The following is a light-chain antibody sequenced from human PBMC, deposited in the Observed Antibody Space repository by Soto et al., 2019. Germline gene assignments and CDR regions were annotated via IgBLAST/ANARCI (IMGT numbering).Light chain of an antibody. Sequence: DIQMTQSPSTLSGSVGDRVTITWRASQTISSWLAWYQQKPGKAPKLLIYKASTLKSGVPSRFSGSGSGTEFTLTISSLQPDDFATYYCQHYNSYSEAFSQGTKADIK. J-gene: IGKJ1*01. V-gene: IGKV1-5*03. CDR1: QTISSW. CDR3: QHYNSYSEA. CDR2: KAS.